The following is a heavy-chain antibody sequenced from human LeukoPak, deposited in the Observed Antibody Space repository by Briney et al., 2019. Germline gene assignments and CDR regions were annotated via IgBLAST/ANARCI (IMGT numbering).Heavy chain of an antibody. CDR1: GDTFTSYG. CDR2: ISAYNGNT. Sequence: ASVKVSCKGSGDTFTSYGISWVRQAPGQGLEWMGWISAYNGNTNYAQKLQGRVTMTTDTSTSTAYMELRSLRSDDTAVYYCASVYCGGDCYPDYWGQGTLVTVSS. CDR3: ASVYCGGDCYPDY. V-gene: IGHV1-18*01. J-gene: IGHJ4*02. D-gene: IGHD2-21*02.